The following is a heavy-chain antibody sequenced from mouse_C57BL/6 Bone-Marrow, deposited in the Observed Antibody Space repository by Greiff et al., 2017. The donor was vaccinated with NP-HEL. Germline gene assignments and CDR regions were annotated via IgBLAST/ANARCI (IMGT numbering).Heavy chain of an antibody. D-gene: IGHD2-3*01. Sequence: EVQLQHSGAELVRPGASVKLSCTASGFNIKDYYMHWVKQRPEQGLEWIGRIDPEDGDTVYAPKFQGKATMTADTSSNTAYLQLSSRTSEDTAVYYCTTFDGYYPYWYYDVWGTGTTVTVSS. CDR3: TTFDGYYPYWYYDV. CDR1: GFNIKDYY. J-gene: IGHJ1*03. V-gene: IGHV14-1*01. CDR2: IDPEDGDT.